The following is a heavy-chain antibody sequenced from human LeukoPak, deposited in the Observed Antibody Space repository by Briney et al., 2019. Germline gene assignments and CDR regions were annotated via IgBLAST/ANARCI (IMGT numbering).Heavy chain of an antibody. CDR2: FSYTGST. D-gene: IGHD5-18*01. V-gene: IGHV4-30-4*01. CDR1: GASISTYY. CDR3: ARALNENSYAFDS. J-gene: IGHJ4*02. Sequence: SETLSLTFTVSGASISTYYWSWIRQPPGKGLDGIGYFSYTGSTYYNPSLKSRVSICVDTSKNQFSLRLMSVIDADTAVYHCARALNENSYAFDSWGQGTLVTVSS.